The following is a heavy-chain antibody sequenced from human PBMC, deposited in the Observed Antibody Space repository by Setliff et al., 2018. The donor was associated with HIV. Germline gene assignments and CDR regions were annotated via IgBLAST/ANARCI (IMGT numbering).Heavy chain of an antibody. Sequence: SVKVSCKASGGTFSDYAISWVRQAPGQGLEWMGGIIPMIGLATYAQKFQGRVTITTDESTSTAYMELGSLTSEDTAMYYCAREDGFCSGGSCYLDFWGQGALVTVSS. CDR1: GGTFSDYA. J-gene: IGHJ4*02. V-gene: IGHV1-69*05. D-gene: IGHD2-15*01. CDR3: AREDGFCSGGSCYLDF. CDR2: IIPMIGLA.